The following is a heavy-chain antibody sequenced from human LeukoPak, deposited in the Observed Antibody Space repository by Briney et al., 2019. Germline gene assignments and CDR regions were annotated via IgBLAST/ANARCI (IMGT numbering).Heavy chain of an antibody. Sequence: PGASVRLSCAASGFTFSNYWMHWVRQAPGKGLVWVSHIRGDGSNTSYAASVKGRVTITRDNAKHTVYLQMDSLRAEDTAVYYCARGGIGRFDIWGQGTMVSVSS. D-gene: IGHD2-15*01. CDR2: IRGDGSNT. CDR1: GFTFSNYW. J-gene: IGHJ3*02. CDR3: ARGGIGRFDI. V-gene: IGHV3-74*01.